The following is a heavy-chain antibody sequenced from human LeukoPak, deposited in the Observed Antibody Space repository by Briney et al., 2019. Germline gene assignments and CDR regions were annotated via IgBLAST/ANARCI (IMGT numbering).Heavy chain of an antibody. J-gene: IGHJ3*02. CDR3: ANEDYGDSDAFDI. CDR1: GFNFNTYS. Sequence: GGSLRLSCAVSGFNFNTYSMNWVRQAPGKGLEWVSAISGSGGSTYYADSVKGRFTISRDNSKNTLYLQMNSLRAEDTAVYYCANEDYGDSDAFDIWGQGTMVTVSS. CDR2: ISGSGGST. D-gene: IGHD4-17*01. V-gene: IGHV3-23*01.